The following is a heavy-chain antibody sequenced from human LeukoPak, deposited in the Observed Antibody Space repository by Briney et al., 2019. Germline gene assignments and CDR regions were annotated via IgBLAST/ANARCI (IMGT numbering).Heavy chain of an antibody. Sequence: GGSLRLSCAASGFTVSSNYMSWVRQAPGKGLEWVSVIYSGGSTYYADSVRGRFTISRDNSKNTLYLQMNSLRAEDTAVYYCARDILTGVGDYWGQGTLITVSS. J-gene: IGHJ4*02. CDR1: GFTVSSNY. CDR2: IYSGGST. CDR3: ARDILTGVGDY. V-gene: IGHV3-53*01. D-gene: IGHD3-9*01.